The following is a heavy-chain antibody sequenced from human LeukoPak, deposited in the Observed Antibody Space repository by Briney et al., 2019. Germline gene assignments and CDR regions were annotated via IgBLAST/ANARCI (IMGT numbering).Heavy chain of an antibody. D-gene: IGHD5-18*01. J-gene: IGHJ6*03. CDR2: INTYNGNT. CDR1: GYTFTSY. CDR3: ARNRGQIQVWLTGTYSFYYYMDV. Sequence: ASVKVSCKASGYTFTSYVSWVRLALGQGLEWMGWINTYNGNTYYAQKLQGRVTMTTDTSTSTVYMDLRSLRSDDTAVYYCARNRGQIQVWLTGTYSFYYYMDVWGKGTTVTVSS. V-gene: IGHV1-18*01.